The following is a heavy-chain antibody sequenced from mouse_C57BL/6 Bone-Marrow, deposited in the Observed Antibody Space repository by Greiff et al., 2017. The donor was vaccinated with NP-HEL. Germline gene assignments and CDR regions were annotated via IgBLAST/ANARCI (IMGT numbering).Heavy chain of an antibody. V-gene: IGHV1-55*01. CDR3: ARGTTPQAWFAY. CDR1: GYTFTSYW. J-gene: IGHJ3*01. D-gene: IGHD1-1*01. Sequence: QVQLQQPGAELVKPGASVKMSCKASGYTFTSYWITWVKQRPGQGLEWIGDIYPGSGSTNYHEKFKSKATLTVDTSSSPAYMQLSSLTSEDSAVYYCARGTTPQAWFAYWGQGTLVTVSA. CDR2: IYPGSGST.